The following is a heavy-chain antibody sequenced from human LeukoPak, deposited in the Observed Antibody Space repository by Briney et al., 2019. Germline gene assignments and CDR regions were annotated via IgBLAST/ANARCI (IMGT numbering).Heavy chain of an antibody. CDR1: GFTFSSLG. CDR2: ISSDGSKK. J-gene: IGHJ4*02. D-gene: IGHD3-9*01. CDR3: AKGRQYSFDYLIDY. Sequence: PGGSLRLSCVASGFTFSSLGMHWVRQAPGKGLEWVAVISSDGSKKNHADSVKGRLTLSRDNSKNTVYLQVDSLRTEDTAVYYCAKGRQYSFDYLIDYWGQGTLVTVSS. V-gene: IGHV3-30*18.